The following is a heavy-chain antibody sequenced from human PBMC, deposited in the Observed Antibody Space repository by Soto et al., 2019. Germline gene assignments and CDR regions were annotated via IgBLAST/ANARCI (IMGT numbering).Heavy chain of an antibody. CDR1: GFTFSSYA. D-gene: IGHD5-12*01. J-gene: IGHJ6*02. V-gene: IGHV3-30-3*01. Sequence: GGSLRLSCAASGFTFSSYAMHWVRQAPGKGLEWVAVISYDGSNKYYAHSVKGRFTISRDNSKNTLYLQMNSLRAEDTAVYYCAREGPGEYSGYGGGHNYYYYGMDVWGQGTTVTVSS. CDR2: ISYDGSNK. CDR3: AREGPGEYSGYGGGHNYYYYGMDV.